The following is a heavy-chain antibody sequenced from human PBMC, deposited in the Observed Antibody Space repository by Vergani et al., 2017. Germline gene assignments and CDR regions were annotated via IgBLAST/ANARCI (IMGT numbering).Heavy chain of an antibody. Sequence: EVQLVESRGVLVQPGGSLRLSCAASGFTVSSNEMSWVRQAPGKGLEWVSSISGGSTYYADSVKGRFTISRDNSKNTLYLQMNSLRAEDTAVYYCAKDLQWLVRGVGAFDIWGQGTMVTVSS. CDR3: AKDLQWLVRGVGAFDI. V-gene: IGHV3-38-3*01. J-gene: IGHJ3*02. CDR2: ISGGST. D-gene: IGHD6-19*01. CDR1: GFTVSSNE.